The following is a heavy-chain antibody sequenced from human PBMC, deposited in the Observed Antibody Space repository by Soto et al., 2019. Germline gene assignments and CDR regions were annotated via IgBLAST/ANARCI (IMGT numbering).Heavy chain of an antibody. V-gene: IGHV3-23*01. CDR1: GFTFSSYA. CDR2: ISGSGGST. CDR3: ARRGSGSYYDY. J-gene: IGHJ4*02. D-gene: IGHD1-26*01. Sequence: EVQLLESGGGLVQPGGSLRLSCAASGFTFSSYAMRWVRQAPVKGLEWGSAISGSGGSTYYADSVKGRFTISRANSKNTLYLQMNSLRADDTAVYYCARRGSGSYYDYWGQGTLVTVSS.